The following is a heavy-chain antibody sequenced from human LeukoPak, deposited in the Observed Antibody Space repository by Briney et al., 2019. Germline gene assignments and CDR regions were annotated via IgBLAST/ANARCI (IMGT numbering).Heavy chain of an antibody. V-gene: IGHV4-59*08. Sequence: SDTLALICTASGGSISPYYWSWIRQPPGKGLEWIGYIYYSGSTNYNPSLKSRVIIPVDTSKNQFFLKLNSVTAADTAMYYCARHGGGGESYPRVFDYWGRGNLVNVSS. CDR1: GGSISPYY. CDR3: ARHGGGGESYPRVFDY. D-gene: IGHD1-26*01. J-gene: IGHJ4*02. CDR2: IYYSGST.